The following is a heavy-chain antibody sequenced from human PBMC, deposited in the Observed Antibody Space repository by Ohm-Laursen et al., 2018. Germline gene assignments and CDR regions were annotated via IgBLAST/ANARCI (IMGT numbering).Heavy chain of an antibody. CDR1: GFTFSPTG. D-gene: IGHD6-13*01. J-gene: IGHJ6*02. Sequence: SLRLSCAASGFTFSPTGMTWVRQAPGKGLERVSTISFTSDPYYAESLRGRFTVSRDNTRNSVYLQMNSLRDEDTGVYYCARDGSGWSRDVWGQGTTVIVSS. CDR2: ISFTSDP. CDR3: ARDGSGWSRDV. V-gene: IGHV3-69-1*01.